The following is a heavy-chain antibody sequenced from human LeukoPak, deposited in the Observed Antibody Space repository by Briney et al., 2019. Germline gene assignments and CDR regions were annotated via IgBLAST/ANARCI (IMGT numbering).Heavy chain of an antibody. Sequence: ASVKVSCKASGGTFSSYAISWVRQAPAQGLEWMGGIIPIFGTANYAQKFQGRVTITTDESTSTAYMELSSLGSEDTAVYYCARGRGWNDVVDYWGQGTLVTVSS. CDR2: IIPIFGTA. V-gene: IGHV1-69*05. J-gene: IGHJ4*02. CDR1: GGTFSSYA. D-gene: IGHD1-1*01. CDR3: ARGRGWNDVVDY.